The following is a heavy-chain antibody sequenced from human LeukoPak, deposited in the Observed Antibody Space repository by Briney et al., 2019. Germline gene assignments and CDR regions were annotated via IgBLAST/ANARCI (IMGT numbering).Heavy chain of an antibody. Sequence: GGSLRLSCAASGFIFSSYSMNWVRQAPGKGLEWVSYISSSGSTIYYADSVKGRFTISRDNAKNSLYLQMNSLRAEDTAVYYCAVLTYQLLDYYFDYWGQGTLVTVPS. CDR2: ISSSGSTI. J-gene: IGHJ4*02. V-gene: IGHV3-48*01. CDR3: AVLTYQLLDYYFDY. CDR1: GFIFSSYS. D-gene: IGHD2-2*01.